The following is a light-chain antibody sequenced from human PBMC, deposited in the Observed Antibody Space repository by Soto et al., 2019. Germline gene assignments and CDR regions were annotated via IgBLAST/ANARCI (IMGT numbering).Light chain of an antibody. V-gene: IGLV2-14*01. CDR3: SSYTSSNTFYV. CDR2: QVS. Sequence: QSVLTQPPSASGSPGQSVTISCTGTSSDVGGYDYVSWYQHHPGKAPKLMIYQVSNRPSGVSNRFSGSKSGNTASLTISGLQAEDEADYYCSSYTSSNTFYVFGTGTKVTVL. J-gene: IGLJ1*01. CDR1: SSDVGGYDY.